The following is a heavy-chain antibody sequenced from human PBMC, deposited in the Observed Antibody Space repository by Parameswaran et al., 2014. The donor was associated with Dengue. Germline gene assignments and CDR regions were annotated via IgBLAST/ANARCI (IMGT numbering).Heavy chain of an antibody. V-gene: IGHV3-11*01. CDR2: ISSSGSTI. J-gene: IGHJ4*02. CDR3: ARQVAGTLDY. D-gene: IGHD6-19*01. Sequence: VRQAPGRAGWVSYISSSGSTIYYADSVKGRFTISRDNAKNSLYLQMNSLRAEDTAVYYCARQVAGTLDYWGQGTLVTVSS.